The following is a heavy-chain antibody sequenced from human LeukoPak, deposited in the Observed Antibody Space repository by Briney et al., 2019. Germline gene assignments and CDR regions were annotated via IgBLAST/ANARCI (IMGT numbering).Heavy chain of an antibody. D-gene: IGHD3-10*01. CDR2: ISVYNGNT. CDR3: ARAPRLLWFGELPPNFDY. CDR1: GYTFTSYG. V-gene: IGHV1-18*01. J-gene: IGHJ4*02. Sequence: ASVKVSCKASGYTFTSYGISWVRQAPGQGLEWMGWISVYNGNTNYAQKLQGRVTMTTDTSTSTAYMELRSVRSDHTAVYYCARAPRLLWFGELPPNFDYWGQGTLVTVSS.